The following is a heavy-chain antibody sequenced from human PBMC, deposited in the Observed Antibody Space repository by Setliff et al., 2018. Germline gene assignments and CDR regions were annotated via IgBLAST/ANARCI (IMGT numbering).Heavy chain of an antibody. CDR3: ARGKIRITMIVVPTGGAFDI. D-gene: IGHD3-22*01. J-gene: IGHJ3*02. V-gene: IGHV4-4*02. CDR1: GGSISSSNW. CDR2: INHSGST. Sequence: KTSETLSLTCAVSGGSISSSNWWSWVRQPPGKGLEWIGEINHSGSTNYNPSLKSRVTISVDTSKNQFSLKLSSVTAADTAVYYCARGKIRITMIVVPTGGAFDIWGQGTMVTVSS.